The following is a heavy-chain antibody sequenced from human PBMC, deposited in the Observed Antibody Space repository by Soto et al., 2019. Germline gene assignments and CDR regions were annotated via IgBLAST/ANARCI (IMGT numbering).Heavy chain of an antibody. V-gene: IGHV4-4*02. CDR3: ARGVTTMLYYYYGMDV. CDR2: IYHSGST. Sequence: SETLSLTCTVSGGSISSNWWSWVRQPPGKGLEWIGEIYHSGSTNYNPSLKSRVTISVDKSKNQFSLKLSSVTAADTAVYYCARGVTTMLYYYYGMDVWGQGTTVTVSS. J-gene: IGHJ6*02. CDR1: GGSISSNW. D-gene: IGHD4-17*01.